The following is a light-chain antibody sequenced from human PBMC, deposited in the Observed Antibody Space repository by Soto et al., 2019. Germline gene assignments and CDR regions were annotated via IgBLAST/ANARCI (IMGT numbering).Light chain of an antibody. Sequence: DIVLTHSPATLALSPCERATLSSRASQSIRNYLAWYQQKPGQSPRLLIYDASNRATDVPARFSGSGSGTDFTLSISSLEPEDFAVYFCQQRSNWPLTFGHGTKVDIK. V-gene: IGKV3-11*01. CDR3: QQRSNWPLT. J-gene: IGKJ3*01. CDR2: DAS. CDR1: QSIRNY.